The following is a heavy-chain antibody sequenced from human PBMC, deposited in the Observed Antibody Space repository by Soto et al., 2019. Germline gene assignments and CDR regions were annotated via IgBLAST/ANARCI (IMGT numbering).Heavy chain of an antibody. J-gene: IGHJ4*02. CDR1: GYSISGGYY. D-gene: IGHD3-3*01. CDR2: IYHSGST. V-gene: IGHV4-38-2*01. CDR3: ARVGVARFGSSTYFDY. Sequence: SGTLSLTCAVSGYSISGGYYWGWVRQPPGKGLEWIGSIYHSGSTYYNPSLKSRVTISVDTSKNQFSLKLSSVTAPDTAVYYCARVGVARFGSSTYFDYWGQGTLVTVSS.